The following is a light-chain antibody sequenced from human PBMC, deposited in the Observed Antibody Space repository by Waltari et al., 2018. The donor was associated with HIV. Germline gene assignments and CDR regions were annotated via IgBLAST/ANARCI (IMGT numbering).Light chain of an antibody. CDR3: QQYSHWPLMYN. J-gene: IGKJ2*01. V-gene: IGKV3-15*01. Sequence: EIVMTLSPATLSVSPGERATLSCRASQTISSNLAWYQHKPGQSPRLLIYAASTRATGIPARFSASGSGTEFTLTISSLQSEDFAVYYCQQYSHWPLMYNFGQGTKLEIK. CDR1: QTISSN. CDR2: AAS.